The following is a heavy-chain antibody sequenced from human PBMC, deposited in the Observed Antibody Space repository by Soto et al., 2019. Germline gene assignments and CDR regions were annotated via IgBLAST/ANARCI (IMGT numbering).Heavy chain of an antibody. V-gene: IGHV3-48*03. CDR2: ISSRGSTI. CDR1: GFTFSSYE. Sequence: GGSLRLSCAASGFTFSSYEMNWVRQAPGKGLEWVSYISSRGSTIHYADSVKGRFTISRDNAKNSLYLQMNSLRAEDTAVYYCAKHQVLRYPLNWFDPWGQGTLVTVSS. CDR3: AKHQVLRYPLNWFDP. D-gene: IGHD3-9*01. J-gene: IGHJ5*02.